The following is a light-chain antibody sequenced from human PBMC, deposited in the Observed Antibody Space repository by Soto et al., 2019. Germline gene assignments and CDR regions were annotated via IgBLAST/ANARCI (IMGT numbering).Light chain of an antibody. V-gene: IGKV1-12*02. J-gene: IGKJ4*01. CDR1: QGISGW. Sequence: DIQMTQSPSSLSASVGDRVTITCRASQGISGWLAWYQQKPGKAPKLLIHAASRLQSGVPSRFSGSGSGTYFTLTISSLQPEDFATYYCQQYNSFPSFVGGTKVEIK. CDR2: AAS. CDR3: QQYNSFPS.